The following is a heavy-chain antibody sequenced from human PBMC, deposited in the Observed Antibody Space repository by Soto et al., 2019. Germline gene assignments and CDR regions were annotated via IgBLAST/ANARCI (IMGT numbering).Heavy chain of an antibody. D-gene: IGHD3-16*01. CDR1: GFTFSDHY. CDR3: ARDQGVMPEHWFDL. J-gene: IGHJ5*02. Sequence: QLQLVESGGRLVKPGGSLRLACAASGFTFSDHYMSWIRQAPGKGLEWVSCISPSGRVMYSAESLKGRFSVSRDNTQTSLFLQLRSLRAYYTAAYYCARDQGVMPEHWFDLLGQGTPVTVSS. CDR2: ISPSGRVM. V-gene: IGHV3-11*01.